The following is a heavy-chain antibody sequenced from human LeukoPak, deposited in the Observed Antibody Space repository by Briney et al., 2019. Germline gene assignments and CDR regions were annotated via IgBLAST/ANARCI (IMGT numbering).Heavy chain of an antibody. V-gene: IGHV4-39*07. CDR1: GGSISSSSYY. CDR2: IYYSGST. J-gene: IGHJ4*02. CDR3: AANSPDYNTLGSSYKV. D-gene: IGHD3-10*01. Sequence: SETLSLTCTVSGGSISSSSYYWGWIRQPPGKGLEWIGSIYYSGSTYYNPSLKSRVTISVDTSKNQFSLKLSSVTAADTAVYYCAANSPDYNTLGSSYKVWGQGTLVTVSS.